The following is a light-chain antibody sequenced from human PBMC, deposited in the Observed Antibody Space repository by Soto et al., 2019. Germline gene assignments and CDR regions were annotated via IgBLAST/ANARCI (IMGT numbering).Light chain of an antibody. V-gene: IGKV3-20*01. Sequence: VSPGERATLSFRASHSVSSSYLAWYQQKPCQAPRLLIYGASIRATGIPDRFSGSGSGTGFTLTISRLEPEDFAVYYCQQYATSPFPFGPGTKVDIK. J-gene: IGKJ3*01. CDR1: HSVSSSY. CDR3: QQYATSPFP. CDR2: GAS.